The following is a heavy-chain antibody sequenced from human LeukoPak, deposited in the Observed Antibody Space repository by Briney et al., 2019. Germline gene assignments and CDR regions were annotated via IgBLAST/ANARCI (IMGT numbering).Heavy chain of an antibody. Sequence: SETLSLTCTLSGGSISSGDYYWSWIRQPPGKSLEWIGYIYYSGSTYYNPSLKSRVTISVDTSKNQFSLNLSSVTAADTAVYYCARVVYRSHLDYWGQGTLVTVSS. J-gene: IGHJ4*02. D-gene: IGHD2-2*02. CDR2: IYYSGST. CDR3: ARVVYRSHLDY. V-gene: IGHV4-30-4*08. CDR1: GGSISSGDYY.